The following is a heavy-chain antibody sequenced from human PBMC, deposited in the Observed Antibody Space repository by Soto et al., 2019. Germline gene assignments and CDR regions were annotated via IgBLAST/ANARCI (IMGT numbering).Heavy chain of an antibody. CDR1: GGSISSGDYY. V-gene: IGHV4-30-4*01. CDR2: IYYSGST. CDR3: AREGEPQTYSSRESGFDP. J-gene: IGHJ5*02. Sequence: QVQRQESGPGLVKPSQTLSLTCTVSGGSISSGDYYWSWIRQPPGKGLERIGYIYYSGSTYYNPSLKSRVTISVDTSKNQFSLKLSSVTAADTAVYYCAREGEPQTYSSRESGFDPWGQGTLVTVSS. D-gene: IGHD6-13*01.